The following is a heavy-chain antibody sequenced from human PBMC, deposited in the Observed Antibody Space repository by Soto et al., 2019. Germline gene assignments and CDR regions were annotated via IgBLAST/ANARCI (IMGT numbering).Heavy chain of an antibody. Sequence: PGGSLRLSCAASGFTFSSYAMHWVRQAPGKGLEWVAVISYDGSNKYYADSVKGRFTISRDNSKNTLYPQMNSLRAEDTAVYYCARGFWNYVGYFDYWGQGTLVTVSS. J-gene: IGHJ4*02. D-gene: IGHD1-7*01. CDR1: GFTFSSYA. CDR2: ISYDGSNK. CDR3: ARGFWNYVGYFDY. V-gene: IGHV3-30-3*01.